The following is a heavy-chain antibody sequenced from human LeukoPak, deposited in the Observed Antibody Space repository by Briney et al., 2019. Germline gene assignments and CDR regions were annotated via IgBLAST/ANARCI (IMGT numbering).Heavy chain of an antibody. CDR1: GYTFTSYY. CDR2: INPSGGST. CDR3: ARGTRDLGYCSGGSCYPYYFDY. D-gene: IGHD2-15*01. J-gene: IGHJ4*02. Sequence: GASVKVSCKASGYTFTSYYMHWVRQAPGQGLEWMGIINPSGGSTSYAQKFQGRVTMTRDTSTSTVYMELSSLRSEDTAVYYCARGTRDLGYCSGGSCYPYYFDYWGQGTLVTVSS. V-gene: IGHV1-46*01.